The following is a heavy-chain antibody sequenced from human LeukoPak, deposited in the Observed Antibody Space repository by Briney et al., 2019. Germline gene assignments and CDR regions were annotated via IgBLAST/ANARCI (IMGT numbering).Heavy chain of an antibody. CDR2: IKQDGSEK. CDR3: ARPVVVTANDAFDI. D-gene: IGHD2-21*02. J-gene: IGHJ3*02. CDR1: GFTFSSYW. V-gene: IGHV3-7*02. Sequence: PGGSLRLSCAASGFTFSSYWMSWVRQAPGKGLEWVANIKQDGSEKYYVDSVKGRFTISRDNAKNSLYLQMNSLRAEDTAVYYCARPVVVTANDAFDIWGQGTMVTVSS.